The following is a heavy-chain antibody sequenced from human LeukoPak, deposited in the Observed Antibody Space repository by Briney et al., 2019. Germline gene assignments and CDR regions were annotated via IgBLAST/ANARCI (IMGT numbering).Heavy chain of an antibody. V-gene: IGHV3-23*01. Sequence: GGSLRLSCAASTFTFSNYWMSWVRQAPGKGLEWVSAISGSGGSTYYADSVKGRFTISRDNSKNTLYLQMNSLRAEDTAVYYCAKERAAAGFLRWLLALDYWGQGTLVAVSS. J-gene: IGHJ4*02. CDR2: ISGSGGST. CDR1: TFTFSNYW. D-gene: IGHD6-13*01. CDR3: AKERAAAGFLRWLLALDY.